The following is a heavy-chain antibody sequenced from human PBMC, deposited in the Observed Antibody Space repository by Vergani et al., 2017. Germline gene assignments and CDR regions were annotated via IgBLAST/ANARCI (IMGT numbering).Heavy chain of an antibody. CDR2: ISNDGSKK. V-gene: IGHV3-30*18. Sequence: QVQLAESGGGRVQPGRSLRLSCAASGFSFSSHAIHWVRQAPGKGLEWVAVISNDGSKKYYADSVKGRFTISRDNSKNTLDLQMNSLRTQDTAVYYCAKASTVTSASLQYNCYMDVWGKGTTVTVS. CDR1: GFSFSSHA. J-gene: IGHJ6*03. D-gene: IGHD4-11*01. CDR3: AKASTVTSASLQYNCYMDV.